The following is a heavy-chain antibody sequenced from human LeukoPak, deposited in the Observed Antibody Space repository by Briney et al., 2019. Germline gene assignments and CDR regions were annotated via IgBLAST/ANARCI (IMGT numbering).Heavy chain of an antibody. CDR1: GFTFSSYW. Sequence: GGSLSLSCAASGFTFSSYWMHWVRQAPGNGLGWVGVISYDGSNKYYADSVKGRFTISRADSKNTLSLKMNRLRAEDTAVYYCAKDQGVTRYYFDYWGQGTLVTVSS. J-gene: IGHJ4*02. CDR3: AKDQGVTRYYFDY. D-gene: IGHD2-21*02. V-gene: IGHV3-30*18. CDR2: ISYDGSNK.